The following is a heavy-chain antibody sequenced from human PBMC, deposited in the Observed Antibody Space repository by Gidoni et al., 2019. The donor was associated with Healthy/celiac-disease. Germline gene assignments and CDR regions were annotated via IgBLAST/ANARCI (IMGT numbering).Heavy chain of an antibody. CDR1: GYTFTRYD. D-gene: IGHD6-13*01. CDR3: ARGLAAAGHYYYYGMDV. CDR2: MNPNRGKT. Sequence: HVQPVQSGAEVKTPCPSVQLSCTASGYTFTRYDINRVRQATGQGLEWMGWMNPNRGKTGYAQKFQGRGTMTRDTTISTAYMELRSLRSEDTAGYYCARGLAAAGHYYYYGMDVWGQGTTVTVS. J-gene: IGHJ6*02. V-gene: IGHV1-8*01.